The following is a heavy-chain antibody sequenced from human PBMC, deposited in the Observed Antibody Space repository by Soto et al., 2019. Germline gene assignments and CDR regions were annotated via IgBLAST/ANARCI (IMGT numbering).Heavy chain of an antibody. J-gene: IGHJ4*02. Sequence: GGFLRLSCAASGFTFSSYAMSWVRQAPGKGLEWVSAISGSGGSTYYADSVKGRFTISRDNSKNTLYLQMNSLRAEDTAVYYCAKPGYGDYYYFDYWGQGTLVTVSS. CDR2: ISGSGGST. D-gene: IGHD4-17*01. V-gene: IGHV3-23*01. CDR1: GFTFSSYA. CDR3: AKPGYGDYYYFDY.